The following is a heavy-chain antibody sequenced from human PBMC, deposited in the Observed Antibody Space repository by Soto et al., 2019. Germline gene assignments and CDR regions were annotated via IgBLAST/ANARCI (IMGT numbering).Heavy chain of an antibody. CDR3: ARERGYSYGNNWFDP. J-gene: IGHJ5*02. CDR2: ISGSSSII. V-gene: IGHV3-48*02. Sequence: GGSLRLSCAASGFTFSSYSMNWVRQAPGKGLEWVSYISGSSSIINYADSVKGRFTISRDNAKNSLYLQMNSLRDEDTAVYYCARERGYSYGNNWFDPWGQGTLVTVSS. D-gene: IGHD5-18*01. CDR1: GFTFSSYS.